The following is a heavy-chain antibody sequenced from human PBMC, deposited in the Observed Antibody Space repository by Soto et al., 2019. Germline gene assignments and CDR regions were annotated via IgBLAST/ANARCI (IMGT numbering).Heavy chain of an antibody. CDR1: GFRFSDYG. V-gene: IGHV3-30*18. J-gene: IGHJ4*02. CDR2: MSFDGTYK. D-gene: IGHD4-17*01. CDR3: AKDRRDGEYNSVYDF. Sequence: QVQLAESGGGVVQPGRSLRLSCVGSGFRFSDYGMHWVRQAPGKGLEWVAMMSFDGTYKYYADAVKGRFIISRDNSKNPLYLQMNSLRAEDTAVYYCAKDRRDGEYNSVYDFWGQGTLVTVSS.